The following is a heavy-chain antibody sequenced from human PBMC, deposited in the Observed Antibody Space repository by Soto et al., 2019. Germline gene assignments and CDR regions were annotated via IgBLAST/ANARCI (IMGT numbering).Heavy chain of an antibody. CDR3: TTVRYYGSGSYLGY. D-gene: IGHD3-10*01. CDR1: GFTFSNAW. CDR2: IKSKTDGGTT. Sequence: GGSLRLSCAASGFTFSNAWTSWVRQAPGKGLEWVGRIKSKTDGGTTDYAAPVKGRFTISRDDSKNTLYLQMNSLKTEDTAVYYCTTVRYYGSGSYLGYWGQGTLVTVSS. V-gene: IGHV3-15*01. J-gene: IGHJ4*02.